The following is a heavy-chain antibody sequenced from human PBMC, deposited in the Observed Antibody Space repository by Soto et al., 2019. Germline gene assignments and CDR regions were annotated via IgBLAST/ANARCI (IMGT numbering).Heavy chain of an antibody. CDR1: GGTFSNDA. CDR3: ATGLRTGNYGMDV. D-gene: IGHD3-10*01. J-gene: IGHJ6*02. CDR2: IIPIFGTT. V-gene: IGHV1-69*01. Sequence: QEQLVQAGAEVKKPGSSVRISCRASGGTFSNDAVSWVRQAPGQGLQWMGGIIPIFGTTHYAQKFQGRVTTTADESTATAYMELRSVTSEDTAVYYCATGLRTGNYGMDVWGQGTAVTVSS.